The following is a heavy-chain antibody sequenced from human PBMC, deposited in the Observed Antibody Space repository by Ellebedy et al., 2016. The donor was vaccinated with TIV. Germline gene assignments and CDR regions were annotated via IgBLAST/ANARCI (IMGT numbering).Heavy chain of an antibody. J-gene: IGHJ4*02. CDR3: ATSRARVY. Sequence: GESLKISCAASGITFSSYGTHWVRQAPGKGLEWVAAISYDGTLKFYADSVKGRFTISRDNAKNSLYLQMNSLRVDDTAVYYCATSRARVYWGQGTLVTVSS. V-gene: IGHV3-30*03. CDR1: GITFSSYG. CDR2: ISYDGTLK.